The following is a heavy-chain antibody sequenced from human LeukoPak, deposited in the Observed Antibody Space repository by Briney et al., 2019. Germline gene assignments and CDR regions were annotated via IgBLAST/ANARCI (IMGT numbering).Heavy chain of an antibody. CDR1: GFIFDDYG. CDR2: INWNGGST. J-gene: IGHJ4*02. V-gene: IGHV3-20*04. CDR3: ARDAPTVGVDY. Sequence: GGSLRLSCAASGFIFDDYGMSWVRQAPGKGLEWVSGINWNGGSTGYADSVKGRFTISRDNAKNSLYLQMNSLRAEEDTALYYCARDAPTVGVDYWGQGTLVTVSS.